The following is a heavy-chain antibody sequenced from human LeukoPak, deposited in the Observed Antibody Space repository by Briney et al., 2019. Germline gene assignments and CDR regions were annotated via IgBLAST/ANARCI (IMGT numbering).Heavy chain of an antibody. CDR2: IYYSGST. CDR3: ARAYDLGT. Sequence: SETLSLTCTVSGGSISSNYWSWIRQPPGKGLEWIGYIYYSGSTNYNPSLKSRVTISVDTSKNQFSLKLSSVTAADTAVYYCARAYDLGTWGQGTLVTVSS. D-gene: IGHD3-16*01. J-gene: IGHJ5*02. V-gene: IGHV4-59*01. CDR1: GGSISSNY.